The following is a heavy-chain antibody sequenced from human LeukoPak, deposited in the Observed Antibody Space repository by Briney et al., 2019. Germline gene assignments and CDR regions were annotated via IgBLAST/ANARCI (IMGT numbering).Heavy chain of an antibody. D-gene: IGHD3-10*01. CDR3: ARDPVPSYGSGSYFDY. CDR2: ISSSSSYI. Sequence: GGSLRLSCAASGFTFSSYSMNWVRQAPGKGLEWVSSISSSSSYIYYADSVKGRFTISRDNAKNSLYLQMNSLRAEDTAVYYCARDPVPSYGSGSYFDYWGQGTLVTVSS. V-gene: IGHV3-21*01. CDR1: GFTFSSYS. J-gene: IGHJ4*02.